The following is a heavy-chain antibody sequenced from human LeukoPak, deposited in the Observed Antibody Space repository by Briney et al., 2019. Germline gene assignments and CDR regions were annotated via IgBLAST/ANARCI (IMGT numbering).Heavy chain of an antibody. CDR3: ATSSDAYLAHFDY. CDR2: FDPEDGET. J-gene: IGHJ4*02. D-gene: IGHD2-21*01. Sequence: ASVNVSCKVSGYTLTELSMHWVRQAPGNGLEWMGGFDPEDGETIYAQKFQGRVTMTEDTSTDTAYMELSSLRSEDTAVYYCATSSDAYLAHFDYWGQGTLVTVSS. CDR1: GYTLTELS. V-gene: IGHV1-24*01.